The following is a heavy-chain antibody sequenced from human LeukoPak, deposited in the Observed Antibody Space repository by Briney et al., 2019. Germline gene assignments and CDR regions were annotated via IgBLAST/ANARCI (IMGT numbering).Heavy chain of an antibody. D-gene: IGHD2-15*01. CDR3: AEDHCSGASCYQGN. CDR2: IVPIPDIA. CDR1: GGTFSGYA. Sequence: SVKVSCKASGGTFSGYAFSWVRQAPGRGLEWMGRIVPIPDIAHYAQQLQGRVTITADKSTSTAYMELSSLRSEDTAVYYCAEDHCSGASCYQGNWGQGTLVTVSS. V-gene: IGHV1-69*04. J-gene: IGHJ4*02.